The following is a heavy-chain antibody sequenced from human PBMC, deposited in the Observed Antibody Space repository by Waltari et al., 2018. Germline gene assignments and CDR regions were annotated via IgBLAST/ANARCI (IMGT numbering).Heavy chain of an antibody. CDR3: ARGPSRWAFDI. CDR1: GGSISSYY. D-gene: IGHD3-16*02. CDR2: IYYSGST. J-gene: IGHJ3*02. V-gene: IGHV4-59*01. Sequence: QVQLQESGPGLVKPSETLSLTCTVAGGSISSYYWSWIRQPPGKGLEWIGYIYYSGSTNYNPSLKSRVTISVDTSKNQFSLKLSSVTAADTAVYYCARGPSRWAFDIWGQGTMVTVSS.